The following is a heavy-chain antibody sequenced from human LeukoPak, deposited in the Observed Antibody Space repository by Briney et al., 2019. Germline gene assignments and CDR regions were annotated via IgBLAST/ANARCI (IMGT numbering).Heavy chain of an antibody. CDR3: ARDPAVLMANDPTLGYYYYYGMDV. CDR1: GGTFSSYA. V-gene: IGHV1-69*04. D-gene: IGHD1-1*01. Sequence: SVKVSCKASGGTFSSYAISWVRQAPGQGLEWMGRIIAILGIANYAQKFQGRVTTTADKSTSTAYMELSSLRSEVTAVYYCARDPAVLMANDPTLGYYYYYGMDVWGQGTTVTVS. J-gene: IGHJ6*02. CDR2: IIAILGIA.